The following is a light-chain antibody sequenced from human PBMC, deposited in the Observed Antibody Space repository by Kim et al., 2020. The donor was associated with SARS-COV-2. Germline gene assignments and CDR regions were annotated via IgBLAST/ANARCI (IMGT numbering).Light chain of an antibody. CDR3: QVWDSSSDHNYV. Sequence: SYELTQPPSVSVAPGKTARITCGGNNIGSKSVHWYQQNPGQAPVLVIYYDSDRPSGIPERFSGSNSGNTATLTISRVEAGDEADYYCQVWDSSSDHNYVFGTGTKVTVL. V-gene: IGLV3-21*04. CDR1: NIGSKS. CDR2: YDS. J-gene: IGLJ1*01.